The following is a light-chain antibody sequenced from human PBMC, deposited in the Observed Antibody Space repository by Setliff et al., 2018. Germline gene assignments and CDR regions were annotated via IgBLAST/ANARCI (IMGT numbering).Light chain of an antibody. J-gene: IGLJ1*01. CDR2: EVT. CDR3: SSYAASYNPYV. V-gene: IGLV2-8*01. Sequence: QSALTQPPSASGSPGQSLTISCTGTSRDIGAYKFVSWYQQHPGKAPRLIIYEVTKRPSGVPDRFSGSKSGNTASLTVSGLQAEDEADYYCSSYAASYNPYVFGSGTKVNVL. CDR1: SRDIGAYKF.